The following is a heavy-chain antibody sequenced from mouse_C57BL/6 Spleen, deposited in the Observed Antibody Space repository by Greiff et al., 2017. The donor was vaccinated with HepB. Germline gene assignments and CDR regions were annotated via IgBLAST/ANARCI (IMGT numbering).Heavy chain of an antibody. CDR2: ISYDGSN. CDR3: ASSYGYYAMDY. V-gene: IGHV3-6*01. J-gene: IGHJ4*01. Sequence: EVKLQESGPGLVKPSQSLSLTCSVTGYSITSGYYWNWIRQFPGNKLEWMGYISYDGSNNYNPSLKNRISITRDTSKNQFFLKLNSVTTEDTATYYCASSYGYYAMDYWGQGTSVTVSS. D-gene: IGHD1-1*01. CDR1: GYSITSGYY.